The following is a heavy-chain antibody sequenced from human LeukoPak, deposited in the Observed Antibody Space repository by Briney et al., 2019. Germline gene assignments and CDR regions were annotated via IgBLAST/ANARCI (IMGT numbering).Heavy chain of an antibody. J-gene: IGHJ6*03. CDR1: GGSISSSSYY. CDR2: IYYSGST. Sequence: SETLSLTCTVSGGSISSSSYYWGWIRQPPGKGLEWIGSIYYSGSTYYNPSLKSRVTISVDTSKNQFSLKLSSVTAADTAVYYCARVIASGYVDYYYYMDVWGKGTTVTVSS. CDR3: ARVIASGYVDYYYYMDV. D-gene: IGHD5-12*01. V-gene: IGHV4-39*07.